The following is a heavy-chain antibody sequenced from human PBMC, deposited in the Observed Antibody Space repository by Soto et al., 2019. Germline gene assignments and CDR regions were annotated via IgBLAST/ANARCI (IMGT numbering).Heavy chain of an antibody. D-gene: IGHD1-1*01. CDR1: GFTISSYS. CDR3: TTSNGPLDH. Sequence: EVQLVESGGALVQPGGSLRLSCAVSGFTISSYSMNWVRQAPGKGLEWISYIAWSGGSGIYYADSARDRFTISRDNAKNSLYLQMSSLRDEDTAVYYCTTSNGPLDHWGQGTLVTVSS. J-gene: IGHJ4*02. V-gene: IGHV3-48*02. CDR2: IAWSGGSGI.